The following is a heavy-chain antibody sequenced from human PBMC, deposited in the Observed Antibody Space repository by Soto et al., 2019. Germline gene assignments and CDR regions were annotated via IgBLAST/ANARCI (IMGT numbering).Heavy chain of an antibody. J-gene: IGHJ4*02. D-gene: IGHD1-26*01. CDR3: AAATSIALGFRY. CDR1: GFTFNTHG. CDR2: NSALNGKT. Sequence: QGYLVQSGAEVKRPGASVRLSCKTSGFTFNTHGFSLVRQAPGQVLEGMGWNSALNGKTFYAHNFQDRVIMTTDTSSSTAYMELRGLKSDDTAVYYCAAATSIALGFRYLGQGTLVTVSS. V-gene: IGHV1-18*01.